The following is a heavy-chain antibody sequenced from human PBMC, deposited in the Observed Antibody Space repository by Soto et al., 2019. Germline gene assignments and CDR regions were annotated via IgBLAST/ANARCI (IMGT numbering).Heavy chain of an antibody. CDR1: GGSISSGDYY. Sequence: QVQLQESGPGLVKTSQTLSLTCTVSGGSISSGDYYWSWIRQPPGKGLEWIGYIYYSGTTYYNPSLKSRVTISVDTSKNQFSLKLSSVTAAGTAVYYCARALRGSGSWGWFDPWGQGTLVTVSS. J-gene: IGHJ5*02. V-gene: IGHV4-30-4*01. CDR3: ARALRGSGSWGWFDP. CDR2: IYYSGTT. D-gene: IGHD3-10*01.